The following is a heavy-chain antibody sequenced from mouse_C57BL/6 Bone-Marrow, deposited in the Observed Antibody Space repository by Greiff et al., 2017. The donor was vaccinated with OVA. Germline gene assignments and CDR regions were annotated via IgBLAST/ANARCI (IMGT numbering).Heavy chain of an antibody. CDR3: ERSEKLRRFDY. CDR2: INPSSGYT. V-gene: IGHV1-4*01. CDR1: GYTFTSYT. Sequence: QVQLQQSGAELARPGASVKMSCEASGYTFTSYTMHWVKQRPGQGLEWIGYINPSSGYTKYNQKFKDKATLTADKSSNTAYMQLSNMTSEDSAVYYCERSEKLRRFDYWGQGTTLTVSS. J-gene: IGHJ2*01.